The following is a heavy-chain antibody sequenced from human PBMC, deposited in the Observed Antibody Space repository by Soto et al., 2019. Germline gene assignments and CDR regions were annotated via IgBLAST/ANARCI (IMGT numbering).Heavy chain of an antibody. V-gene: IGHV1-69*01. CDR2: IIPACATT. J-gene: IGHJ5*02. CDR1: GGTFSGTA. CDR3: VRAPHNNRSEFLP. Sequence: QVQLVQSGPEMKKPGSSVKVSCKISGGTFSGTAINWVRRAPGQGHEWVGGIIPACATTRYPQQFQGRVTTPADDSTHTVYSDLNSLRYDDTAVYPCVRAPHNNRSEFLPWGQGTRVTVSS. D-gene: IGHD1-1*01.